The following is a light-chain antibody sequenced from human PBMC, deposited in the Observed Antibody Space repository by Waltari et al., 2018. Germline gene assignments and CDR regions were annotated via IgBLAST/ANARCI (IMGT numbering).Light chain of an antibody. CDR3: QYYGDSPFT. CDR1: QSFGNND. V-gene: IGKV3-20*01. Sequence: EIVLTQSPGPLSMSPGERAPLSCRASQSFGNNDLAWYQQKPGQAPRLLMYGASSRATGIPDRFSGSGSGTDFTLTISRLEPEDFAVYFCQYYGDSPFTFGPGTKVDLK. J-gene: IGKJ3*01. CDR2: GAS.